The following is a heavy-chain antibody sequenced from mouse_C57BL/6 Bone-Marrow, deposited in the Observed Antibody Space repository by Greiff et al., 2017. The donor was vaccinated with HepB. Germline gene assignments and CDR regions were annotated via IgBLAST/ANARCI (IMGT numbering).Heavy chain of an antibody. J-gene: IGHJ2*01. D-gene: IGHD2-4*01. CDR3: ARGQVDYTLDY. V-gene: IGHV1-61*01. CDR1: GYTFTSYW. CDR2: IYPSDSET. Sequence: VKLQQPGAELVRPGSSVKLSCKASGYTFTSYWMDWVKQRPGQGLEWIGNIYPSDSETHYNQKFKDKATLTVDKSSSTAYMQLSSLTSEDSAVYYCARGQVDYTLDYWGQGTTLTVSS.